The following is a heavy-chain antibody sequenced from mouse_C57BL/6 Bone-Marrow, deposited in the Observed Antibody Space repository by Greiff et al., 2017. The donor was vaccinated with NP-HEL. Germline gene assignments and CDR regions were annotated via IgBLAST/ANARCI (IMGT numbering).Heavy chain of an antibody. D-gene: IGHD1-1*01. CDR2: IYPRSGNT. J-gene: IGHJ2*01. Sequence: VKLMESGAELARPGASVKLSCKASGYTFTSYGISWVKQRTGQGLEWIGEIYPRSGNTYYNEKFKGKATLTADKSSSTAYMELRSLTSEDSAVYFCARGSFYYGSSWDYWGQGTTLTVSS. CDR1: GYTFTSYG. V-gene: IGHV1-81*01. CDR3: ARGSFYYGSSWDY.